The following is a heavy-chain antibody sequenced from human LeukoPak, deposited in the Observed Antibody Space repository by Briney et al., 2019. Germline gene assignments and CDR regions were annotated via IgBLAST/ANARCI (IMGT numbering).Heavy chain of an antibody. CDR1: GGTFSSYA. CDR2: IIPIFGTA. V-gene: IGHV1-69*05. D-gene: IGHD2-8*01. Sequence: SVKVSCKASGGTFSSYAISWVRQAPGQGLEWMGGIIPIFGTANYAQKFQGRVTITTDESTSTAYMELSSLRSEDTAVYYCARGQAYCTNGVCYSYYFDYWGQGTLVAVSS. CDR3: ARGQAYCTNGVCYSYYFDY. J-gene: IGHJ4*02.